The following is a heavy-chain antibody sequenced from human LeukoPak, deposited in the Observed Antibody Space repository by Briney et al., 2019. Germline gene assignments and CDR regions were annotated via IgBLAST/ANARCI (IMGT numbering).Heavy chain of an antibody. CDR3: LVWKDVFDR. J-gene: IGHJ5*02. CDR1: GFTFSSYG. D-gene: IGHD5/OR15-5a*01. Sequence: GGSLRLSCAASGFTFSSYGMHWVRQAPGKGLEWVAVMSYDGSKEYYADSVKGRFTISRDNSKNTLYLQMNSLRVEDTAVYYCLVWKDVFDRWGQGTLVTVSS. V-gene: IGHV3-30*03. CDR2: MSYDGSKE.